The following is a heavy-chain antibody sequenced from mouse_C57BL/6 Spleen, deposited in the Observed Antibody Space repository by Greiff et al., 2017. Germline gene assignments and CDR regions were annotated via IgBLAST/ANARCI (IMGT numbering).Heavy chain of an antibody. CDR3: ASRDYGNASCYFDV. Sequence: DVQLVESGGGLVKPGGSLKLSCAASGFTFSSYTMSWVRQTPEQRLEWVATISGAGGNTYYPDSVKGRFTISIDNAKNTLYLHLSSLWAEDTGLYYGASRDYGNASCYFDVWGTGTTLTVSS. D-gene: IGHD2-1*01. V-gene: IGHV5-9*01. CDR1: GFTFSSYT. J-gene: IGHJ1*03. CDR2: ISGAGGNT.